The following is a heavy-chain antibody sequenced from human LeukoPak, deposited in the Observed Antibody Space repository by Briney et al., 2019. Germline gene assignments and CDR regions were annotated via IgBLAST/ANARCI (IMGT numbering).Heavy chain of an antibody. Sequence: GGSLRLSCAASGFTFSSYWMSWVRQAPGKGLEWVANIKQDGSEKYYVDSVKGRFTISRDNAKNSLYLQMNSLRADDTAVYYCARGAYSNSWLNFDYRGQGTLVTVSS. J-gene: IGHJ4*02. CDR1: GFTFSSYW. CDR3: ARGAYSNSWLNFDY. CDR2: IKQDGSEK. D-gene: IGHD6-13*01. V-gene: IGHV3-7*04.